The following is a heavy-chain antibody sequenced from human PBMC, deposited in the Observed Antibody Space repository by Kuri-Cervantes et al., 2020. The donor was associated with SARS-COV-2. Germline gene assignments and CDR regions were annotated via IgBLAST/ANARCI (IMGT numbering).Heavy chain of an antibody. J-gene: IGHJ4*02. CDR3: ARVTIGGSGTLRRGSDY. D-gene: IGHD3-10*01. CDR2: IYYSGST. Sequence: SETLSLTCTVSGGPISSSSYYWGWIRQPPGKGLEWIGSIYYSGSTYYNPSLKSRVTISVDTSKNQFSLKLSSVTAADTAVYYCARVTIGGSGTLRRGSDYWGQGTLVTVSS. CDR1: GGPISSSSYY. V-gene: IGHV4-39*07.